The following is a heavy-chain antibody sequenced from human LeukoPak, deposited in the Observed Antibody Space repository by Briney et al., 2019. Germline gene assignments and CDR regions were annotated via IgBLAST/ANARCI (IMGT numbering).Heavy chain of an antibody. CDR1: GFTFSNYW. CDR2: IKEDGSAK. CDR3: ARTIREQGLTIDY. Sequence: GGSLRLSCAASGFTFSNYWMNWVRQAPGKGLEWVANIKEDGSAKYYVDSVKGRFTISRDNAKNSLYLQMNSLGAEDTAVYYCARTIREQGLTIDYWGQGTRVTFSS. D-gene: IGHD6-19*01. J-gene: IGHJ4*02. V-gene: IGHV3-7*04.